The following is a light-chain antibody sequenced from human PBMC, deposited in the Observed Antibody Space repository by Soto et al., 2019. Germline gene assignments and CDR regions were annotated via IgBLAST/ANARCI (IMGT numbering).Light chain of an antibody. Sequence: DIQMTQSPSSLSASVGDRVTITCRASQGISNYLAWYQQKPGKVPELLIYAASTLQSGVSSRFSGSGSGTDFTLTIRRLQPEDVATYYCQKYHSATWTFGQGTQVEIK. CDR1: QGISNY. CDR3: QKYHSATWT. J-gene: IGKJ1*01. CDR2: AAS. V-gene: IGKV1-27*01.